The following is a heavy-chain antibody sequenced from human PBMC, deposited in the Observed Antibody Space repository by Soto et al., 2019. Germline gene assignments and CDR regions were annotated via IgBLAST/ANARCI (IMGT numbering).Heavy chain of an antibody. D-gene: IGHD1-26*01. J-gene: IGHJ6*02. Sequence: GGSLRLSCAASGFNFNTYSMNWVRQAPGKGLQWVSFISASGAYKYYADSVRGRFTISRDNAKKSVFLEMNSLTADDTAIYYCAGERSALPGARDAMDVWGQGTTVTVSS. V-gene: IGHV3-21*01. CDR1: GFNFNTYS. CDR3: AGERSALPGARDAMDV. CDR2: ISASGAYK.